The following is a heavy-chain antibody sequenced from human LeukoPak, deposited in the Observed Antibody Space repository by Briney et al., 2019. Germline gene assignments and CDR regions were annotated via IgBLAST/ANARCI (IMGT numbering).Heavy chain of an antibody. CDR3: ARDYSAATLYYFDY. CDR1: GYTFTSYG. Sequence: GASVKVSCKASGYTFTSYGISWVRQAPGQGLEWMGWISAYNGNTNYAQKLQGRVTMTTDTSTSTAYMELRSLRSDDTAVYYCARDYSAATLYYFDYWGQGTLVTVSS. J-gene: IGHJ4*02. V-gene: IGHV1-18*01. D-gene: IGHD2-15*01. CDR2: ISAYNGNT.